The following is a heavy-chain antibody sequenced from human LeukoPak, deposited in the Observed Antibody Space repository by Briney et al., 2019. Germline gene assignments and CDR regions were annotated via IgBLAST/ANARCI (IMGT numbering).Heavy chain of an antibody. CDR1: GGSISSYY. Sequence: SETLSLTCTVSGGSISSYYWSWIRQPPGKGLEWIGHIYYSGSTNYNPSLKSRVTISVDTSKNQFSLKLSSVTAADTAVYYCARGRRDGYNPYWYFDLWGRGTLVTVSS. J-gene: IGHJ2*01. CDR3: ARGRRDGYNPYWYFDL. V-gene: IGHV4-59*01. CDR2: IYYSGST. D-gene: IGHD5-24*01.